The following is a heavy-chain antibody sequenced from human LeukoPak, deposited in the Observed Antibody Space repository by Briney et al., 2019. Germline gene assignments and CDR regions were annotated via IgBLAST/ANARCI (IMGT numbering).Heavy chain of an antibody. V-gene: IGHV4-59*01. CDR1: GGSISGYY. CDR3: ARCFADTALDY. Sequence: SETQSLTCTVSGGSISGYYWSWIRQSPGKGLEWIGYVYYSGSTNYNPSLKSRVTISVDTSKSQFSLRLSSVTAADTAVYYCARCFADTALDYWGQGTPVTVSS. D-gene: IGHD5-18*01. J-gene: IGHJ4*02. CDR2: VYYSGST.